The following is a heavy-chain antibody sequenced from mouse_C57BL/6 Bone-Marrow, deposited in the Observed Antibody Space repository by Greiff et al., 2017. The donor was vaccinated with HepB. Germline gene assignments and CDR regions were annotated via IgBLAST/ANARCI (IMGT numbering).Heavy chain of an antibody. CDR3: ARKGAY. CDR2: ISDGGSYT. V-gene: IGHV5-4*03. Sequence: EVMLVESGGGLVKPGGSLKLSCAASGFTFSSYAMSWVRQTPEKRLEWVATISDGGSYTYYPDNVKGRFTISRDNAKNNLYLQMSHLKSEDTAMYYCARKGAYWGQGTLVTVSA. J-gene: IGHJ3*01. CDR1: GFTFSSYA.